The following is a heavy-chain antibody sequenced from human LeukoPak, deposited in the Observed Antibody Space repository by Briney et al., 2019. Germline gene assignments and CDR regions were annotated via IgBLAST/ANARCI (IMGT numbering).Heavy chain of an antibody. J-gene: IGHJ3*01. CDR2: INLNPAGT. D-gene: IGHD6-19*01. CDR1: GYTFTGYH. Sequence: GAPVKLSCKASGYTFTGYHIHWVRQPPGQGLEWMSSINLNPAGTEYPQKFQGRVTVTWDTPVTTAYMELSALTCDDMATYYCAIEPTGSGHPGDVWGEGTMVTVSS. CDR3: AIEPTGSGHPGDV. V-gene: IGHV1-2*02.